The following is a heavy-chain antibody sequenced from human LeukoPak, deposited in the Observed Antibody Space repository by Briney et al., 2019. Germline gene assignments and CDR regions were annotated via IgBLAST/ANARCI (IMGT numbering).Heavy chain of an antibody. Sequence: GGSLRLSCVASGFTFSSYAMSWVRQAPGKGLEWVSAISGSGGSTYYADSVKGRFTISRDNSKNTLYLQMNSLRAEDTAVYYCAKGKHSRGNGLEFDYWGQGTLVTVSS. V-gene: IGHV3-23*01. CDR3: AKGKHSRGNGLEFDY. CDR1: GFTFSSYA. D-gene: IGHD2-15*01. J-gene: IGHJ4*02. CDR2: ISGSGGST.